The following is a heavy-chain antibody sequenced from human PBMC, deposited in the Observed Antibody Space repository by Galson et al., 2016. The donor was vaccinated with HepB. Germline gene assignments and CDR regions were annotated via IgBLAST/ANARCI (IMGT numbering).Heavy chain of an antibody. CDR3: ASRAGDYYDNSGYYYYYNYGMDV. CDR1: GGTFSSNA. V-gene: IGHV1-69*13. Sequence: SVKVSCKASGGTFSSNAINWVRQAPGQGLEWMGRITPIFGTAKYAQKFQGRVTITADESTTTAYMVLSSLRSEDTAVYYCASRAGDYYDNSGYYYYYNYGMDVWGQGTTVTVSS. D-gene: IGHD3-22*01. CDR2: ITPIFGTA. J-gene: IGHJ6*02.